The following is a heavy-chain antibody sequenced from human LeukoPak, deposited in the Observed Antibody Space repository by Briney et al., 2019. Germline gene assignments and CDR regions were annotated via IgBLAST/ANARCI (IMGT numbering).Heavy chain of an antibody. CDR3: ARGGGNRLDY. CDR1: GFTFSDYY. J-gene: IGHJ4*02. CDR2: IRSSSSYT. Sequence: PGRSLTLSCAADGFTFSDYYMSWIRQAPGKGLEWVSFIRSSSSYTNNADSVKGRFTISRDNAKNSLYLQMNSLRAEDTAVYYCARGGGNRLDYWGQGTLVTVSS. V-gene: IGHV3-11*06.